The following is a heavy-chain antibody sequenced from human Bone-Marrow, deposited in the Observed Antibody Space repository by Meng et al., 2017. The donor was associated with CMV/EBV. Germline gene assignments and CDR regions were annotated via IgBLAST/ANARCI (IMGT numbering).Heavy chain of an antibody. CDR1: GFTFSDYY. V-gene: IGHV3-11*04. CDR3: AINSGSIAAAADYYYYGMDV. D-gene: IGHD6-13*01. Sequence: GESLKIPCPASGFTFSDYYMSWIRQAPGKGLEWVSYISSSGSTIYYADSVKGRFTISRDNAKNSLYLQMNSLRAEDTAVYYCAINSGSIAAAADYYYYGMDVWGQGTTVAFAS. J-gene: IGHJ6*02. CDR2: ISSSGSTI.